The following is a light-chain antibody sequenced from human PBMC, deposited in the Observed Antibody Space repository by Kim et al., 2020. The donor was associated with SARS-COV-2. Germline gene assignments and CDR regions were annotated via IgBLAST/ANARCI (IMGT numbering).Light chain of an antibody. CDR1: SGHSSYA. CDR2: LNSDGSH. V-gene: IGLV4-69*01. CDR3: QTWDTGIQV. J-gene: IGLJ3*02. Sequence: QLVLTQSPSASASLGASVKLTCTLSSGHSSYAIAWHQQQPQKGPRSLMKLNSDGSHNRGDGIPDRFSGSSSGAERYLTISSLQSEDEADYYCQTWDTGIQVFGGGTQLTV.